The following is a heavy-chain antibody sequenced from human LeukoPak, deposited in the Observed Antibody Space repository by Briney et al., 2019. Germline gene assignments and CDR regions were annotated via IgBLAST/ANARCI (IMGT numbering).Heavy chain of an antibody. CDR1: GYTFTSYD. D-gene: IGHD6-6*01. V-gene: IGHV1-8*01. J-gene: IGHJ4*02. Sequence: AASVKVSCKASGYTFTSYDINWVRQAPGQGLEWMGWMNPNSGNTGYAQKFQGRVTMTRNTSISTAYMGLSSLRSEDTAVYYCARDGSSSSSGHYWGQGTLVTVSS. CDR3: ARDGSSSSSGHY. CDR2: MNPNSGNT.